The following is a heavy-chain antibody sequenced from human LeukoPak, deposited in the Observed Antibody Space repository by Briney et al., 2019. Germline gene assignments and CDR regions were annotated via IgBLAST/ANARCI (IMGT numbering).Heavy chain of an antibody. D-gene: IGHD6-13*01. Sequence: SGGSLRLSCAASGFTFSSYRMNWVRQAPGKGLEWVSSISSSSSYIYYADSVKGRFTISRDNAKNSLYLQMNSLRAEDTAVYYCARAPIAAARLLDYWGQGTLVTVSS. CDR2: ISSSSSYI. J-gene: IGHJ4*02. CDR1: GFTFSSYR. V-gene: IGHV3-21*01. CDR3: ARAPIAAARLLDY.